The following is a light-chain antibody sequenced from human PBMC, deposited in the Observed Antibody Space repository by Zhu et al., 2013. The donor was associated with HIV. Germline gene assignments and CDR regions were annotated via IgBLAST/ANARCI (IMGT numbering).Light chain of an antibody. CDR1: QTITGNY. J-gene: IGKJ2*01. Sequence: VLTQSPGTLSLSPGERATLSCRVSQTITGNYITWYQQRPAQPPRLLIYGASRRPTGIPERFSGSGSGTEFTLTITRLEPEDFAVYYCQQYGSSPPYTFGQGTKLEIK. CDR3: QQYGSSPPYT. V-gene: IGKV3-20*01. CDR2: GAS.